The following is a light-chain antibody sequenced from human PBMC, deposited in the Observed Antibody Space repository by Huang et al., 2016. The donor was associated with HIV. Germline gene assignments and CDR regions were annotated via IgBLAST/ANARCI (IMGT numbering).Light chain of an antibody. Sequence: DIQMTQSPSTLSASVGDRVTITCRASQSISNWLAWYQHKPGKAPKLLIYKASSLESGVPSRFSGSGSGTEFTVTISSLQPDDSANYYCQQYNSYPITFGQGTRLEIK. CDR1: QSISNW. CDR3: QQYNSYPIT. CDR2: KAS. V-gene: IGKV1-5*03. J-gene: IGKJ5*01.